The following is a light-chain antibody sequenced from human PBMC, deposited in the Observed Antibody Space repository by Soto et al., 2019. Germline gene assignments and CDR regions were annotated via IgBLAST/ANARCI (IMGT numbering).Light chain of an antibody. V-gene: IGKV3-20*01. CDR2: GAC. Sequence: EIVLTQSPGTLSLSPGEGATLSCRASTSVSNSNLAWYQQKPGQAPRLLIYGACHRATGIPDRFSGSASGTDFTLTVSSLEAEDFAVYYCQQYGRSPPWTFGQGTKVELK. CDR1: TSVSNSN. CDR3: QQYGRSPPWT. J-gene: IGKJ1*01.